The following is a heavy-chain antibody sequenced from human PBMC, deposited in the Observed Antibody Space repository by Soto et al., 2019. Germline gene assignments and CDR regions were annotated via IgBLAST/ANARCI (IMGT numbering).Heavy chain of an antibody. D-gene: IGHD1-1*01. CDR1: WFSLRTSGVG. Sequence: QSTLKESGPTLVKPTQTLTLPCTFSWFSLRTSGVGVGWIRQPPEKALECLALIYWDDGKRYSPSLKSRLTITKDTSKNQVVLRMPNMDPVDTATYYCAHLTTGGFYFDYWGQGTLVTVSS. CDR2: IYWDDGK. J-gene: IGHJ4*02. V-gene: IGHV2-5*02. CDR3: AHLTTGGFYFDY.